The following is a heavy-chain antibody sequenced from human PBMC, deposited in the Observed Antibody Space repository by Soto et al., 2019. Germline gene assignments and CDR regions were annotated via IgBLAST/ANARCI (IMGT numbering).Heavy chain of an antibody. D-gene: IGHD3-10*01. J-gene: IGHJ4*02. CDR2: INPSGGST. V-gene: IGHV1-46*01. CDR1: GYTFTSYY. CDR3: ARDGSPVLLWFGELLYHQNQTLIDY. Sequence: ASVKVCCKASGYTFTSYYMHWVRQAPGQGLEWMGIINPSGGSTSYAQKFQGRVTMTRDTSTSTVYMELSSLRSEDTAVYYCARDGSPVLLWFGELLYHQNQTLIDYWRQGTRVSVSS.